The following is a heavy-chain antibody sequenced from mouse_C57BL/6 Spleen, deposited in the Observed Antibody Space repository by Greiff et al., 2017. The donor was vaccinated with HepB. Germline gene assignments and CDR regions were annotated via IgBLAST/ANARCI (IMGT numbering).Heavy chain of an antibody. CDR2: IYPRSGNT. D-gene: IGHD3-2*02. V-gene: IGHV1-81*01. CDR1: GYTFTSYG. J-gene: IGHJ2*01. CDR3: ARWGDSSGVFDY. Sequence: QVQLKQSGAELARPGASVKLSCKASGYTFTSYGISWVKQRTGQGLEWIGEIYPRSGNTYYNEKFKGKATLTADKSSSTAYMELRSLTSEDSAVYFCARWGDSSGVFDYWGQGTTLTVSS.